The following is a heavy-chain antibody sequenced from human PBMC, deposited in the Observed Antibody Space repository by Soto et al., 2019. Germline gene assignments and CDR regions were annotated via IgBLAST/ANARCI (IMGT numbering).Heavy chain of an antibody. V-gene: IGHV3-23*01. CDR2: GSAGGGAT. J-gene: IGHJ4*02. CDR1: GFALSSYA. CDR3: TKDRSGGRAVGGFNY. D-gene: IGHD6-19*01. Sequence: EVQLLESGGGSVQPGGSLRLSCAASGFALSSYAMKWVRQAPGKGLEWVSTGSAGGGATYYADSVKGRFTISRDNSKHTLSLQMNSLRAEDTAVYFCTKDRSGGRAVGGFNYWGQGTLVTVSS.